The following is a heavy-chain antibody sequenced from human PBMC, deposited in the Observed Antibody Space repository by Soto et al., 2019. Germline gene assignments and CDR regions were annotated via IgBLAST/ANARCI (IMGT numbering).Heavy chain of an antibody. D-gene: IGHD3-3*01. Sequence: QVQLVQSGAEVKKPGSSVKVSCKASGGTVSSYAISWVRQAPGQGLEWMGGIIPIIGTANYAQKFQGRVTMTADESTSTAYMELSSLRSEDTAVYYCARSAKTYYDFWGGYPPDYWGQGTLVTVSS. CDR3: ARSAKTYYDFWGGYPPDY. V-gene: IGHV1-69*01. J-gene: IGHJ4*02. CDR1: GGTVSSYA. CDR2: IIPIIGTA.